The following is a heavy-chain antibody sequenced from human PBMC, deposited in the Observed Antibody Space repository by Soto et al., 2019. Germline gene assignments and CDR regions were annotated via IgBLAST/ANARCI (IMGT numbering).Heavy chain of an antibody. Sequence: QVQLVQSGAEVKKPGSSVKVSCKAPGGTFSSYAISWVRQAPGQGLEWMGGIIPIFGTANYAQKFQGRVTITADESTSTGYMELSRLRSEDTAVYCCARSQGGSSSLDIYYYYYYGMDVWCQGTTVTVSS. CDR2: IIPIFGTA. J-gene: IGHJ6*02. CDR3: ARSQGGSSSLDIYYYYYYGMDV. CDR1: GGTFSSYA. V-gene: IGHV1-69*01. D-gene: IGHD2-15*01.